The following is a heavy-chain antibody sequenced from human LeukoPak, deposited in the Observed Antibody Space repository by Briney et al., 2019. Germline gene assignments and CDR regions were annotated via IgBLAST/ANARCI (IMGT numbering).Heavy chain of an antibody. CDR3: ARGTRGDILTGAHAFDI. CDR1: GGSISTYY. Sequence: SETLSLTCTVSGGSISTYYWSWIRQPAGKGLEWIGHIYTSGSTNYNPSLKSRVTMSVDTSKNQFSLKVTSVTAADTAMYYCARGTRGDILTGAHAFDIWGQGTMVTVSS. CDR2: IYTSGST. J-gene: IGHJ3*02. D-gene: IGHD3-9*01. V-gene: IGHV4-4*07.